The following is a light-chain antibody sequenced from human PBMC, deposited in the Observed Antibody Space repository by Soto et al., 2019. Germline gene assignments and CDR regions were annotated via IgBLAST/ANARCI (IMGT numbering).Light chain of an antibody. Sequence: QSVLTQPPSVSGAPGQRVTISCTGSSSNIGAGYDVHWYQQLPGTAPKLLIYGNSNRPSGVPDRFSGSKSGTSASLAITGLQAEDDADYYCQSYDSSLSGSGVFGGGTKRTVL. CDR1: SSNIGAGYD. CDR3: QSYDSSLSGSGV. V-gene: IGLV1-40*01. CDR2: GNS. J-gene: IGLJ2*01.